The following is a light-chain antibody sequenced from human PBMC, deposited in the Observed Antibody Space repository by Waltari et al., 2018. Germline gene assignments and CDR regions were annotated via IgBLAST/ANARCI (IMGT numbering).Light chain of an antibody. CDR1: SSNIGAGYD. CDR3: QSYDSSLSGVI. Sequence: QPVLTQPPSVSGAPGQRITISCTATSSNIGAGYDVHWYLQLPGTAPKLLILGNNNRPSGVPDRFSASKSDTSASLAITGLQAEDEADYYCQSYDSSLSGVIFGGGTKLTVL. CDR2: GNN. V-gene: IGLV1-40*01. J-gene: IGLJ2*01.